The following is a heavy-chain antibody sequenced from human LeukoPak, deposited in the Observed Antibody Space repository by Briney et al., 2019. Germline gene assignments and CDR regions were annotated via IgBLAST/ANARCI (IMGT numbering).Heavy chain of an antibody. CDR2: INTDGTYT. D-gene: IGHD3-16*01. J-gene: IGHJ4*02. V-gene: IGHV3-74*01. CDR3: AKDMTGPDDS. CDR1: GFPFSAYW. Sequence: GGSLRLSCAASGFPFSAYWVHWVRQAPGKGLVWVSRINTDGTYTSYADSVKGRFTISRDNAQNTLFLQMTSLRVEDTAVYYCAKDMTGPDDSWGPGTLVTVSS.